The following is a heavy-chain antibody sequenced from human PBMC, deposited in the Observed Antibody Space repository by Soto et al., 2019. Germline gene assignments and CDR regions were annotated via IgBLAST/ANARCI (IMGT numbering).Heavy chain of an antibody. Sequence: ASVKVSCKASGDTFTNYAMHWVRQAPGQRLEWMGWINAAIGNTKYSQKFQGSVTITRDTSANTAYMELSSLRSEDTAVYYCARRNVYGSGSYSFAYWGQGTLVTVSS. J-gene: IGHJ4*02. CDR2: INAAIGNT. CDR3: ARRNVYGSGSYSFAY. D-gene: IGHD3-10*01. CDR1: GDTFTNYA. V-gene: IGHV1-3*01.